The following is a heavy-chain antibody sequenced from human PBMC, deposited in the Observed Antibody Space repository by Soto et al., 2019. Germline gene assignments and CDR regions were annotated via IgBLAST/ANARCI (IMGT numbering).Heavy chain of an antibody. D-gene: IGHD6-13*01. V-gene: IGHV3-9*01. Sequence: EVQLVESGGGLVQPGRSLRLSCAASGFTFDGYAMHWVRQAPGKGLEWVSGISWNSGSIGYADSVKGRFTISRDNAKNSLYLQMNSLRAEDTALYYCAKDMEAAVHSATDYWGQGTLVTVSS. J-gene: IGHJ4*02. CDR1: GFTFDGYA. CDR2: ISWNSGSI. CDR3: AKDMEAAVHSATDY.